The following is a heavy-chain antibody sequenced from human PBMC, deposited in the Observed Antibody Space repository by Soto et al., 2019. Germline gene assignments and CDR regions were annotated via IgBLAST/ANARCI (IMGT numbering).Heavy chain of an antibody. CDR2: ISYDGSNK. J-gene: IGHJ4*02. CDR3: AKDALSGYSYGYFDY. CDR1: GFTFSVYG. D-gene: IGHD5-18*01. Sequence: PGGSLRLSCAASGFTFSVYGIHWVRQAPGKGLEWVAVISYDGSNKYYADSVKGRFTISRDNSKTTLHLQMNSLRAEDTAVYYCAKDALSGYSYGYFDYWGQGTLVTVSS. V-gene: IGHV3-30*18.